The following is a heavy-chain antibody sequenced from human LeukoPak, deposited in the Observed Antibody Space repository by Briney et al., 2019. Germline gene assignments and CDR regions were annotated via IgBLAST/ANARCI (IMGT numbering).Heavy chain of an antibody. J-gene: IGHJ4*02. D-gene: IGHD6-19*01. CDR1: GYSISSGYY. CDR3: ARHARGPGGSGWYWGSYGMGGEFDY. Sequence: SETLSLTCTVSGYSISSGYYWGWIRQPPGKGLEWIGSMYHSGSTYYNPSLKSRVTISVDTSKNQFSLKLSSVTAADTAVYYCARHARGPGGSGWYWGSYGMGGEFDYWGQGTLVTVSS. V-gene: IGHV4-38-2*02. CDR2: MYHSGST.